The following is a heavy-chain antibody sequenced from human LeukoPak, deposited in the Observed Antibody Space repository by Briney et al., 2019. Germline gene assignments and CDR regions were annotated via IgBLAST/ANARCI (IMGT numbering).Heavy chain of an antibody. V-gene: IGHV4-34*01. CDR2: FYYRGST. Sequence: SETLSLTCAVYGGSFSGYYWSWIRQPPGKGLEWIGSFYYRGSTYYNPSLKSRVTISVDTSKNQFSLKLSSVTAADTAVYYCARAALRTPLTYFDYWGQGTLVTVSS. J-gene: IGHJ4*02. CDR1: GGSFSGYY. D-gene: IGHD5-12*01. CDR3: ARAALRTPLTYFDY.